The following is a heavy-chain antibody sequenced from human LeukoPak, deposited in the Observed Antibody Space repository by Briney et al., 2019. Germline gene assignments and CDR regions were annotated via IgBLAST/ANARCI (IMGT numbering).Heavy chain of an antibody. J-gene: IGHJ4*02. Sequence: GASVKVSCKASGYTFTGYYIHWVRQAPGHGLEWMGWINPNSGDTNYAQKFQGRVTMTRDTSISTAYMELSRLRSDDTAVYYCARDLSYGRLSVDYWGQGTLVTVSS. V-gene: IGHV1-2*02. CDR2: INPNSGDT. CDR3: ARDLSYGRLSVDY. D-gene: IGHD5-18*01. CDR1: GYTFTGYY.